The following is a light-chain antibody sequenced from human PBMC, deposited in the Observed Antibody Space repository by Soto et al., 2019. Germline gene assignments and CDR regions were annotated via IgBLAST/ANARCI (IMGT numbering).Light chain of an antibody. CDR1: SSDVGGYNY. CDR2: EVN. V-gene: IGLV2-14*01. Sequence: QSALTQPASVSGSPGQSITISCTGTSSDVGGYNYVSWYQQYPGEVPKVIIYEVNNRPSGVSHRFSGSKSGNTASLTISGLQTEDEADYYCSSFSSITREVFGGGTKVTVL. J-gene: IGLJ3*02. CDR3: SSFSSITREV.